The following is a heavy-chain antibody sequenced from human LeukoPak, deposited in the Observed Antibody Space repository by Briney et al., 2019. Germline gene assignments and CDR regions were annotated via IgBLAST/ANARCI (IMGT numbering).Heavy chain of an antibody. D-gene: IGHD4-23*01. CDR1: GGSFSGYH. CDR2: VSQSGGA. Sequence: SETLSLTCAVSGGSFSGYHCSWIRQTTGKGLEWLGEVSQSGGASYQSCLRSRATISVETSKCHFTLTSSSVTAAETAMYYCAGSYGGNAVGPFDIWGEGTMVTVSS. CDR3: AGSYGGNAVGPFDI. J-gene: IGHJ3*02. V-gene: IGHV4-34*01.